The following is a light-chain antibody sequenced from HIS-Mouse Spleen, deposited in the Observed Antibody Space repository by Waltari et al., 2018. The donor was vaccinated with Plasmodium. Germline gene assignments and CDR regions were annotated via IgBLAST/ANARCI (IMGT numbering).Light chain of an antibody. J-gene: IGLJ3*02. V-gene: IGLV3-10*01. CDR2: EDS. CDR3: YSTDSSGNHRV. CDR1: ALPKKY. Sequence: SYELPQPPSVSVSPGQTARIPCPGDALPKKYAYWYPQKSGQAPVLVLYEDSKRPSGIPERFSGSSSGTMATLTISGAQVEDEADYYCYSTDSSGNHRVFGGGTKLTVL.